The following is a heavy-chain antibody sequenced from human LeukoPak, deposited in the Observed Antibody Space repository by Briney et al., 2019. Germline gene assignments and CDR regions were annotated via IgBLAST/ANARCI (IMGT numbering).Heavy chain of an antibody. Sequence: SGGSLRLSCAASGFTFSNYWMHWVRQAPGKGLEWVAVIWYDGSNKYYADSVKGRFTISRDNSKNTLYLQMNSLRAEDTAVYYCARDPYPDCSGGSCYSFDYWGQGTLVTVSS. CDR3: ARDPYPDCSGGSCYSFDY. D-gene: IGHD2-15*01. CDR2: IWYDGSNK. J-gene: IGHJ4*02. CDR1: GFTFSNYW. V-gene: IGHV3-33*08.